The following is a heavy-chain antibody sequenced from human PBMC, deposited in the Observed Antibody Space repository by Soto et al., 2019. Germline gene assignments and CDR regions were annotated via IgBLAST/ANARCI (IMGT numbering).Heavy chain of an antibody. J-gene: IGHJ4*02. CDR3: ARGLAKGRSIAARPRSRYYFDY. V-gene: IGHV4-34*01. CDR1: GGSFSGYY. CDR2: INHSGST. Sequence: LSLTCAVYGGSFSGYYWSWIRQPPGKGLEWIGEINHSGSTNYNPSLKSRVTISVDTSKNQFSLKLSSVTAADTAVYYCARGLAKGRSIAARPRSRYYFDYWGQGTLVTVS. D-gene: IGHD6-6*01.